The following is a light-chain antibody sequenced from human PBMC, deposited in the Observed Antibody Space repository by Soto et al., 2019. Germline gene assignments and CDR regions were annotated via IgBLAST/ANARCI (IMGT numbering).Light chain of an antibody. J-gene: IGKJ1*01. V-gene: IGKV3-20*01. CDR2: GAY. Sequence: EIVLTQSPGTLSLSPGERATLSCRASQSVSSSYLAWYQQKPGQAPRLLISGAYSRATGIPDRFSGSGSGTDFTLTISRLEPEDFAVYYCQQYGSSPTFGQGTKVEIK. CDR1: QSVSSSY. CDR3: QQYGSSPT.